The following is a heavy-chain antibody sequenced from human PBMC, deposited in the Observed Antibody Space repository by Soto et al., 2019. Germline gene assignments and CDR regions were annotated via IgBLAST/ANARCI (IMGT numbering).Heavy chain of an antibody. CDR1: GCSISSSSYY. CDR3: ARGVLTGYYKDYYYGMDV. CDR2: IYYSGST. D-gene: IGHD3-9*01. J-gene: IGHJ6*02. V-gene: IGHV4-39*01. Sequence: SETLSLTCTVSGCSISSSSYYWRWIRQPPGKGLEWIGSIYYSGSTYYNPSLKSRVTISVDTSKNQFSLKLSSVTAADTAVYYCARGVLTGYYKDYYYGMDVWGQGTTVT.